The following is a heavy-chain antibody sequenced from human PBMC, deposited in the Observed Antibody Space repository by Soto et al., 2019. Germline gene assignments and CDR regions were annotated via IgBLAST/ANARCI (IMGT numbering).Heavy chain of an antibody. Sequence: GGSVKVSCKASGGTLNSYTISWVRQGPGQGLEWMGRIIPILGIANYAQKFQGRVTITADKSTSTAYMELSSLRSEDTAVYYCAREEVVADVHHVYFDYWGQGTLVTVSS. CDR3: AREEVVADVHHVYFDY. J-gene: IGHJ4*02. D-gene: IGHD2-15*01. CDR1: GGTLNSYT. CDR2: IIPILGIA. V-gene: IGHV1-69*04.